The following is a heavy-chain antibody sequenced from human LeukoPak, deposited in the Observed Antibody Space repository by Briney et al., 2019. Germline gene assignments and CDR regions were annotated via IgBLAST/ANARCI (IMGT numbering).Heavy chain of an antibody. CDR1: GFSFSSYS. D-gene: IGHD2-2*02. V-gene: IGHV3-48*01. J-gene: IGHJ5*02. CDR3: ARDIPPDP. Sequence: GVLRLSCAASGFSFSSYSMNWVRQAPGKGLEWISYISSSGSTIYYADSVKGRFTISRDNAKNSLYLQMNSLRAEDTAVYYCARDIPPDPWGQGTLVTVSS. CDR2: ISSSGSTI.